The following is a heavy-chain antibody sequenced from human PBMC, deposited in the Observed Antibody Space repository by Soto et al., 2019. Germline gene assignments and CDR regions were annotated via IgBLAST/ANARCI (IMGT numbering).Heavy chain of an antibody. V-gene: IGHV4-39*01. D-gene: IGHD2-15*01. J-gene: IGHJ5*02. CDR2: IYYSGST. CDR1: GGSISSSSYY. Sequence: PSETLSLTCTVSGGSISSSSYYWGWIRQPPGKGLEWIGSIYYSGSTYYNPSLKSRVTISVDTSKNQFSLKLSSVTAADTAVYYCARKGNTVVTNHAWGQGTLVTSPQ. CDR3: ARKGNTVVTNHA.